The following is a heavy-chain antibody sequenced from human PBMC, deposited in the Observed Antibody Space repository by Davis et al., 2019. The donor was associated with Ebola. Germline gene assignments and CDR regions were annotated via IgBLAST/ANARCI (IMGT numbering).Heavy chain of an antibody. CDR3: GGYY. CDR2: IDTDGTTT. V-gene: IGHV3-74*01. CDR1: GFSFSNYA. Sequence: GESLKISCAASGFSFSNYALNWVRQAPGKGLEWVSLIDTDGTTTTYADSVKGRFTISRDNAKNTLYLQMNSLRAEDTAVYYCGGYYWGQGTLVTVSS. J-gene: IGHJ4*02.